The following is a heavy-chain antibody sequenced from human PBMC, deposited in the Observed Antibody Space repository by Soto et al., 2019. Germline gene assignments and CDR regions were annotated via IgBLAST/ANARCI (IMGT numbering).Heavy chain of an antibody. V-gene: IGHV3-74*01. CDR3: ARGLFLDY. Sequence: EVQLVESGGGLVQPGGSLRLSCATSGFTFSNYWMHWVRQAPGKGPVWVSRINEDESNTNYADTVKGRFTISRDNAKNTLYLQMISLRAGDTAVYYCARGLFLDYWGQGTRVTVSS. CDR2: INEDESNT. J-gene: IGHJ4*02. CDR1: GFTFSNYW. D-gene: IGHD3-3*01.